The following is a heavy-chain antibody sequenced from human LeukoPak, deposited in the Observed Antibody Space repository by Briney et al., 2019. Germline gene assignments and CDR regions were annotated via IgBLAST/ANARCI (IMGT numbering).Heavy chain of an antibody. CDR3: ARISCGGDCYALYYYYGMDV. D-gene: IGHD2-21*02. CDR2: IYYSGST. V-gene: IGHV4-59*01. Sequence: SETLSLTCTVSGGSISSYYWSWIRQPPGKGLEWIGYIYYSGSTNYNPTLKSRVTISVDTSKNQISLKLSSVTAADTAVYYCARISCGGDCYALYYYYGMDVWGQGTTVTVSS. CDR1: GGSISSYY. J-gene: IGHJ6*02.